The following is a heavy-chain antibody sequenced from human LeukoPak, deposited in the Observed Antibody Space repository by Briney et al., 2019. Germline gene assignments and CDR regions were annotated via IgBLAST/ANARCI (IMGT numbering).Heavy chain of an antibody. D-gene: IGHD4-17*01. CDR3: AKGRGLSYDYGVDY. CDR2: IKQDGSEK. CDR1: GFTFSSYW. Sequence: GGSLRLSCAASGFTFSSYWMSWVRQAPGKGLEWVANIKQDGSEKYYVDSVKGRFTISRDHAKPSLYLQMNSLRAEDPAVYYCAKGRGLSYDYGVDYWGQGTLVTVSS. J-gene: IGHJ4*02. V-gene: IGHV3-7*01.